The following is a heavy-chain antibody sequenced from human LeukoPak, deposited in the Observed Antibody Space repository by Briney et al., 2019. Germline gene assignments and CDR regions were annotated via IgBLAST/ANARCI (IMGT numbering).Heavy chain of an antibody. Sequence: SVKVSCKASGGTFNRFLISWVRQAPGQGLEWMGGIIPIVGTANYAQRFQGRVTITADESTTTAYMELRSLRSEDTAVYFCARGNQPEGRYYFYDYWGQGTLVTVSA. CDR2: IIPIVGTA. CDR3: ARGNQPEGRYYFYDY. D-gene: IGHD3-9*01. CDR1: GGTFNRFL. J-gene: IGHJ4*02. V-gene: IGHV1-69*01.